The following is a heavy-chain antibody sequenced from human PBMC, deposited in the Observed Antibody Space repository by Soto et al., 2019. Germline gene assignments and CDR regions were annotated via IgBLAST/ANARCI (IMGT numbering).Heavy chain of an antibody. Sequence: SVKVSCKASGGTFSSDAISWVRQAPGQWLEWMGGIIPISGRANYAQKFQDRVTVNADESTNTAYMELSSLRSEDTAVYYCARDERPQRGYSTCWFDPWGQGTLVTVAS. CDR2: IIPISGRA. V-gene: IGHV1-69*13. CDR3: ARDERPQRGYSTCWFDP. CDR1: GGTFSSDA. D-gene: IGHD5-18*01. J-gene: IGHJ5*02.